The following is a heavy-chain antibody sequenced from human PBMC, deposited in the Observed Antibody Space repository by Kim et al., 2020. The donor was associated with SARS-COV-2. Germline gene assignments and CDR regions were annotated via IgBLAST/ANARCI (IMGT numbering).Heavy chain of an antibody. CDR3: AREAYYYDSSGYSDY. CDR2: IYSGGST. J-gene: IGHJ4*02. CDR1: GFTVSSNY. V-gene: IGHV3-66*01. Sequence: GGSLRLSCAASGFTVSSNYMSWVRQAPGKGLEWVSVIYSGGSTYYADSVKGRFTISRDNSKNTLYLQMNSLRAEDTAVYYCAREAYYYDSSGYSDYWGQGTLVTVSS. D-gene: IGHD3-22*01.